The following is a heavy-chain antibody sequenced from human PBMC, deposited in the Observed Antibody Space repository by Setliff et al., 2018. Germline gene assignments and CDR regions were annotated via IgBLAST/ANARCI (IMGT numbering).Heavy chain of an antibody. CDR3: ARGNYYDSSGYSVDY. J-gene: IGHJ4*02. V-gene: IGHV1-69*05. CDR1: GGTFSSYA. CDR2: IIPIFGTA. D-gene: IGHD3-22*01. Sequence: WASVKVSCKASGGTFSSYAISWVRQAPGQGLEWMGGIIPIFGTANYAQKFQGRVTITTDESTSTAYMELSSLRSEDTAMYYCARGNYYDSSGYSVDYWGQGTLVTVSS.